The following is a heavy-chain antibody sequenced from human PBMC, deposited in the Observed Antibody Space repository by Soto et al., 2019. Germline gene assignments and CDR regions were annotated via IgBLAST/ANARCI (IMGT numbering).Heavy chain of an antibody. CDR3: VRDRGYTGYDLQY. J-gene: IGHJ4*02. Sequence: EVQLVEAGGGLVQPGGSLRLSCAASGFPFSSYAMNWVRQAPGKGLEWVSYINSGSSTIYYADSAKGRFTISRDNAKNYLYLQMNSLRDEDTAVYFCVRDRGYTGYDLQYWGQGALVAVSS. CDR2: INSGSSTI. D-gene: IGHD5-12*01. CDR1: GFPFSSYA. V-gene: IGHV3-48*02.